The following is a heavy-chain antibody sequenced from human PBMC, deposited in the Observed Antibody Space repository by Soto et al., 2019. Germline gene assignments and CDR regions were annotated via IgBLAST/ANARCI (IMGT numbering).Heavy chain of an antibody. Sequence: GESLKISCKGSGYSLTSYWISWVRQMPGKGLEWMGRIDPSDSYTNYSPSFQGHVTISADKSISTAYLQSSSLKASDTAMYYCARHKIYCSGGSCYPDVWGQGTTVTVSS. J-gene: IGHJ6*02. CDR3: ARHKIYCSGGSCYPDV. CDR2: IDPSDSYT. D-gene: IGHD2-15*01. V-gene: IGHV5-10-1*01. CDR1: GYSLTSYW.